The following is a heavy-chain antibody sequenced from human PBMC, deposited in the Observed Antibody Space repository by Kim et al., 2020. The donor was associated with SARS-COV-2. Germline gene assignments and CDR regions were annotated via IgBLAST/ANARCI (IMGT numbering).Heavy chain of an antibody. Sequence: SETLSLTCTVSGGSISSGGYYWSWIRQHPGKGLEWIGYIYYSGSTYYNPSLKSRVTISVDTSKNQFSLKLSSVTAADTAVYYCARDHISSIWSFDYWGQGTLVTVSS. J-gene: IGHJ4*02. CDR1: GGSISSGGYY. V-gene: IGHV4-31*03. D-gene: IGHD6-13*01. CDR2: IYYSGST. CDR3: ARDHISSIWSFDY.